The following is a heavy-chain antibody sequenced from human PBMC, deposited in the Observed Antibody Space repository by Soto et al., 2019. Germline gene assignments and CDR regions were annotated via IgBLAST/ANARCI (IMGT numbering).Heavy chain of an antibody. D-gene: IGHD3-10*01. Sequence: SETLSLTCAVSGGSISSGGYSWSWIRQPPGKGLEWIGYIYYSGSTNYNPSLKSRVTISVDTSKNQFSLKLSSVTAADTAVYYCASIWFGESPFDYWGQGTLVTVSS. CDR1: GGSISSGGYS. J-gene: IGHJ4*02. V-gene: IGHV4-61*08. CDR3: ASIWFGESPFDY. CDR2: IYYSGST.